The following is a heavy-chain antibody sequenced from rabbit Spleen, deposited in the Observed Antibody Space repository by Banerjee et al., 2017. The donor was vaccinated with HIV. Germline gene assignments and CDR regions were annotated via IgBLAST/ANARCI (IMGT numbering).Heavy chain of an antibody. CDR1: GFDFSRGYD. CDR3: ARAIVPWLGLTRLDL. CDR2: IYAGRGST. J-gene: IGHJ6*01. D-gene: IGHD4-1*01. V-gene: IGHV1S43*01. Sequence: QQQLVESGGGLVKPGASLTLTCTASGFDFSRGYDMCWVRQAPGKGLEWIACIYAGRGSTDYASWVNGRFTISSDNAQSTVDLKMTSLTAADTATYFCARAIVPWLGLTRLDLWGPGTLVTVS.